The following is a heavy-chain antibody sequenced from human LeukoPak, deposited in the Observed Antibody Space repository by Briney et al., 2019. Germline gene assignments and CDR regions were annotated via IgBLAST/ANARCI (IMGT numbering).Heavy chain of an antibody. Sequence: EASETLSLTCTVSGGSISSSSYYWGWIRQPPGKGLEWIGSIYYSGSTYYNPSLKSRVTISVDTSKNQFSLKLSSVTAADTAVYYCARAGYGGTIMITFGGVIGHNWFDPWGQGTLVTVSS. D-gene: IGHD3-16*02. CDR2: IYYSGST. CDR1: GGSISSSSYY. CDR3: ARAGYGGTIMITFGGVIGHNWFDP. J-gene: IGHJ5*02. V-gene: IGHV4-39*07.